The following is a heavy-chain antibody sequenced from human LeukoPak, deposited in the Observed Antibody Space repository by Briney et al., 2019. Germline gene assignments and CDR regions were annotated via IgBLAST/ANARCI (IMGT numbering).Heavy chain of an antibody. D-gene: IGHD3-22*01. J-gene: IGHJ4*02. CDR3: ATTVVVMVFDY. Sequence: GGSLRLSCAASGCTFSSYAMSWVRQAPGKGPEWVSTISGSGGSTYYADSVKGRFTISRDNSKNTLYLHMKSLIAEDTAVYYCATTVVVMVFDYWGQGTLVTVSS. V-gene: IGHV3-23*01. CDR1: GCTFSSYA. CDR2: ISGSGGST.